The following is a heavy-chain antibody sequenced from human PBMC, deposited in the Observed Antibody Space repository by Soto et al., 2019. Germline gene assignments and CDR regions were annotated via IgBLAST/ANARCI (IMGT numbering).Heavy chain of an antibody. D-gene: IGHD3-16*02. J-gene: IGHJ4*02. CDR1: GYTFTSYA. CDR2: INAGNGNT. CDR3: GRRSFGGVIVPYYFDY. Sequence: QVQLVQSGAEVKKPGASVKVSCKASGYTFTSYAMHWVRQAPGQRLEWMGWINAGNGNTKYSQKFQGRVTITRDTPPSNTHIELESPKSGDTAVYFFGRRSFGGVIVPYYFDYWGQGTLVTVSS. V-gene: IGHV1-3*01.